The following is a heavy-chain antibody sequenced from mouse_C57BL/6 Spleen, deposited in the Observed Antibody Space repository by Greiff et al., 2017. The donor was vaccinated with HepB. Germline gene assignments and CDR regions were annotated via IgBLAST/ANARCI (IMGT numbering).Heavy chain of an antibody. CDR1: GYAFSSSW. J-gene: IGHJ1*03. CDR3: ARHYYYGSSPWYFDV. D-gene: IGHD1-1*01. CDR2: IYPGDGDT. V-gene: IGHV1-82*01. Sequence: VQLQESGPELVKPGASVKISCKASGYAFSSSWMHWVKQRPGKGLEWIGRIYPGDGDTNYNGKFKGKATLTADKSSSTAYMQLSSLTSEDSAVYFCARHYYYGSSPWYFDVWGTGTTVTVSS.